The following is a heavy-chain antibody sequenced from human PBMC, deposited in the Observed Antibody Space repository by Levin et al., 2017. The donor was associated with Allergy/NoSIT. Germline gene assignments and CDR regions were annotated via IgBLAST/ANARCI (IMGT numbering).Heavy chain of an antibody. Sequence: LSLTCAASGILFSSYDMNWVRQAPGKGLEWVSSISAGGNYIYYADSVKGRFTISRDNAKNSLFLQMNSLRAEDTAVYYCASWAMYHYDRSAFDYFYYAMDVWGQGTTVTVPS. CDR1: GILFSSYD. CDR3: ASWAMYHYDRSAFDYFYYAMDV. J-gene: IGHJ6*02. D-gene: IGHD3-22*01. V-gene: IGHV3-21*01. CDR2: ISAGGNYI.